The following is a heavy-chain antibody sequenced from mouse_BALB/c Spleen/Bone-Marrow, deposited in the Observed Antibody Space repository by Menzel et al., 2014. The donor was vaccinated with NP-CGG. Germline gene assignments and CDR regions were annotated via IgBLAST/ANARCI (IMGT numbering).Heavy chain of an antibody. CDR3: ARNANSLFAY. Sequence: QVQLQQSGAELVRPGTSVKVSCKASGYAFTNYLIEWVKQRPGQGLEWIGVINPGSGGTNYNEKFKGKATLTADKSSSTAYMQLSSLTSDDSAVYFCARNANSLFAYWGQGTLVTVSA. J-gene: IGHJ3*01. CDR2: INPGSGGT. CDR1: GYAFTNYL. V-gene: IGHV1-54*01. D-gene: IGHD2-1*01.